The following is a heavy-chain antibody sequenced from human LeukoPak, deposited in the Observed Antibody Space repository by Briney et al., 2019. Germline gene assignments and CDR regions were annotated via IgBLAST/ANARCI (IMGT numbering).Heavy chain of an antibody. CDR1: GGSISSYY. V-gene: IGHV4-59*08. J-gene: IGHJ4*02. D-gene: IGHD3-22*01. Sequence: SETLSLTCTVSGGSISSYYWSWIRQPPGKGLEWIGYIYYSGSTNYNPSLKSRVTISVDTSKNQFSLKLSSVTAADAAVYYCARQGSGYYDSSGYYPYDYWGQGTLVTVSS. CDR3: ARQGSGYYDSSGYYPYDY. CDR2: IYYSGST.